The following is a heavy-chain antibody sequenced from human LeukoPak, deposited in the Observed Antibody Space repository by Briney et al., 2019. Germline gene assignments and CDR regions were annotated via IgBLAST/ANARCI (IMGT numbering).Heavy chain of an antibody. Sequence: SETLSLTCTVSGDSISSYYWSWIRQPPGKGLEWIGNIYYSGSTNYNPSLKSRVTSSLVTSKNQYSLKLSSVTAADTAVYYCGLVYGDYGGAFDIWGQGTMVTVSS. CDR2: IYYSGST. D-gene: IGHD4-17*01. J-gene: IGHJ3*02. CDR1: GDSISSYY. CDR3: GLVYGDYGGAFDI. V-gene: IGHV4-59*01.